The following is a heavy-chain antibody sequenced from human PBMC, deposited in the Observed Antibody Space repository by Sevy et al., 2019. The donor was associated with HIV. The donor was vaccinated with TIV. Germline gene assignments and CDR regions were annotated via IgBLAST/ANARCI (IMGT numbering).Heavy chain of an antibody. D-gene: IGHD3-10*01. V-gene: IGHV3-21*01. Sequence: GGSLRLSCAASGFTFSTYTMNWVRQAPGKGLEWVSSISSLSNYIYYADSLKGRFTISRDNAKNSLYLQMNSLRAEDTAVYYCARPYGSGSWEAFDIWGQGTMVTVS. CDR1: GFTFSTYT. J-gene: IGHJ3*02. CDR2: ISSLSNYI. CDR3: ARPYGSGSWEAFDI.